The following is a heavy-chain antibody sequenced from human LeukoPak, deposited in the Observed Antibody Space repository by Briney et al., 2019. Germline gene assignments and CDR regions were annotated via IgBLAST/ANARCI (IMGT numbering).Heavy chain of an antibody. CDR3: ARRNYGDPPWY. J-gene: IGHJ4*02. Sequence: SETLSLTCAVSGYSISSGYYWGWIRQPPGKGLEWIGSIYHSGSTYYNPSLKSRATISVDTSKNQFSLKLSSVTAADTAVYYCARRNYGDPPWYWGQGTLVTVSS. D-gene: IGHD4-17*01. V-gene: IGHV4-38-2*01. CDR2: IYHSGST. CDR1: GYSISSGYY.